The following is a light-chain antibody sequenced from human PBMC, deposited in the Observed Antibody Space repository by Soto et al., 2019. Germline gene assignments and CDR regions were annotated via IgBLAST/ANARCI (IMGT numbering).Light chain of an antibody. Sequence: QSVLTQPPSASGTPGQRDTISCSGSSSNIGSNYVYWYQQLPGTAPKLLIYSNNQRPSGVPDRFSGSKSGTSASLAISGLRSEDEADYYCAAWDDSLSGYVFGTGTKATVL. V-gene: IGLV1-47*02. CDR3: AAWDDSLSGYV. J-gene: IGLJ1*01. CDR2: SNN. CDR1: SSNIGSNY.